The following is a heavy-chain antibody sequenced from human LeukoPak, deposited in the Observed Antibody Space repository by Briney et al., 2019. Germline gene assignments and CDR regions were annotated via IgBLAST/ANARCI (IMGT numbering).Heavy chain of an antibody. J-gene: IGHJ4*02. D-gene: IGHD6-19*01. V-gene: IGHV5-10-1*01. CDR1: GYSFTSYW. CDR2: IDPSDSYT. CDR3: ARHEGSSGHWHFDY. Sequence: GESLKISCKGSGYSFTSYWIGWVRQMPGKGLEWMGRIDPSDSYTNYSPSFQGHVTISADKSITTVYLQWSSLKASDTAMYYCARHEGSSGHWHFDYWGQGTLVTVSS.